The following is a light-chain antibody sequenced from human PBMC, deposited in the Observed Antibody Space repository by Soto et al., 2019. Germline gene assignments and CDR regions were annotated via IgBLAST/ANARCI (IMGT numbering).Light chain of an antibody. CDR1: SSNIGAGYD. J-gene: IGLJ2*01. CDR3: QSYDYRLSCVL. V-gene: IGLV1-40*01. Sequence: QSVLTQPPSVSGAPGQRVTISCTGSSSNIGAGYDVHWYQQLPGTAPKLLIYGNNNRPSGVPDRFSGSKSGPSASLAITGLQAEDEADYYCQSYDYRLSCVLFGGGTQLTVL. CDR2: GNN.